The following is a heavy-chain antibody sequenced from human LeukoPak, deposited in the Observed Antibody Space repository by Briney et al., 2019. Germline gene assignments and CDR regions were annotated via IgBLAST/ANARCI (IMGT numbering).Heavy chain of an antibody. V-gene: IGHV3-21*01. CDR1: GFTFSSYS. J-gene: IGHJ5*02. D-gene: IGHD3-9*01. Sequence: PGGSLRLSCAASGFTFSSYSMNWVRQAPGKGLEWVSSISSSSSYIYYADSVKGRFTISRDNAKNSLYLQMNSLRAEDTAVYYCARAGYDILTEWLKRGWFDPWGQGTLVTVSS. CDR3: ARAGYDILTEWLKRGWFDP. CDR2: ISSSSSYI.